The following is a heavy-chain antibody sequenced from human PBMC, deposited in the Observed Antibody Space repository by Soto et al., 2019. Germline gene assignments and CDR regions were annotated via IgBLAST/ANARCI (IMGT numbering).Heavy chain of an antibody. Sequence: LRLSCAASGFTFSSYWMRWVRQAPGKGLEWVANIKYDGSEKYYVDSVKGRFTISRDNAKNSVYLQMNSLRDEDTAVYYCARGEQWLVRWVYWGQGTLVTVSS. CDR1: GFTFSSYW. D-gene: IGHD6-19*01. CDR2: IKYDGSEK. CDR3: ARGEQWLVRWVY. J-gene: IGHJ4*02. V-gene: IGHV3-7*04.